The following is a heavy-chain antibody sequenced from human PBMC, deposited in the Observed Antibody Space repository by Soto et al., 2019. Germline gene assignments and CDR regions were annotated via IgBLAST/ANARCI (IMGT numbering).Heavy chain of an antibody. D-gene: IGHD5-12*01. V-gene: IGHV4-30-2*06. J-gene: IGHJ4*02. CDR3: ARESRDGYRDFDS. CDR1: GGSISSGGYS. CDR2: IYHGGST. Sequence: QLQLQESGPGLVKPSQTLSLTCAVSGGSISSGGYSWNWIRQSPAKGLEWIGCIYHGGSTYYNPFLQSRVTLSVDMSKNHFHLNVTSVTAADAAVYFCARESRDGYRDFDSWGQGILVTVSS.